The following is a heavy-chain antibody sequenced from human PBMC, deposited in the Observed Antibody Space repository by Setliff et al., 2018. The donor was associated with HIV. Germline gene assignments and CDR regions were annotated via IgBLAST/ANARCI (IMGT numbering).Heavy chain of an antibody. CDR3: ARAAAGNTGPFDL. D-gene: IGHD4-17*01. V-gene: IGHV4-39*07. J-gene: IGHJ4*02. Sequence: PSETLSLTCTVSGGSISSNSYYWGWIRQPPGKGLEWIGSIYFSGTPYYNPSLKNRVTMSVDTSKNQFSLKLTSVTASDTAGYYCARAAAGNTGPFDLWGQGSPVTVSS. CDR2: IYFSGTP. CDR1: GGSISSNSYY.